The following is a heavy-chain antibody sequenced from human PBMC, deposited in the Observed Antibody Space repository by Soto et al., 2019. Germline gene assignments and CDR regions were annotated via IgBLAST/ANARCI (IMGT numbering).Heavy chain of an antibody. CDR1: GGTFSSYA. V-gene: IGHV1-69*01. CDR3: ARVFLSAEDFYYYYGMDV. Sequence: QVQLVQSGAEVKKPGSSVKVSCKASGGTFSSYAISWVRQAPGQGLEWMGGIIPIFGTANYAQKFQGRVTLTADESTSTAYMELSSLRSEDTAVYYCARVFLSAEDFYYYYGMDVWGQGTTVTVSS. CDR2: IIPIFGTA. D-gene: IGHD3-3*01. J-gene: IGHJ6*02.